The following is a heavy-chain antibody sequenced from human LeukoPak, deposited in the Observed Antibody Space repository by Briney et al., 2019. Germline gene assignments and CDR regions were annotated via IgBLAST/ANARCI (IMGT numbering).Heavy chain of an antibody. CDR2: ISSSSYI. J-gene: IGHJ4*02. D-gene: IGHD5-18*01. V-gene: IGHV3-21*01. CDR1: GFTFSSYS. Sequence: GGSLRLSCAASGFTFSSYSMNWVRQAPGKGLEWVSSISSSSYIYYADSVKGRFTISRDNAKNSLYLQMNSLRAEDTAVYYCARSRGYSYDELMDFDYWGQGTLVTVSS. CDR3: ARSRGYSYDELMDFDY.